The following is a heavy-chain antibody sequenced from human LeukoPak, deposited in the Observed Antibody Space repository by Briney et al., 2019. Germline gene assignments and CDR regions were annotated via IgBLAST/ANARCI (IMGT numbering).Heavy chain of an antibody. D-gene: IGHD3-22*01. CDR2: ISHDGSNK. V-gene: IGHV3-30*18. J-gene: IGHJ4*02. CDR1: GFTFNNYG. Sequence: RPGKSLRLSCAASGFTFNNYGMHWVRQAPGKGLEWVAVISHDGSNKYYADSVKGRFTISRDNSKNTLYLQMNSLRAEDTAVYYCAKDLMVVVTSAFDYWGQGTLVTVSS. CDR3: AKDLMVVVTSAFDY.